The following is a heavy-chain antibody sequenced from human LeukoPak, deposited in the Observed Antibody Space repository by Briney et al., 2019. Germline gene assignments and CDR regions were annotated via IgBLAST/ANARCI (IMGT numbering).Heavy chain of an antibody. CDR1: GFRFSDSY. CDR3: AKDGSPPAKSPHDAFDI. CDR2: ISPGGDTT. D-gene: IGHD1-1*01. V-gene: IGHV3-11*01. Sequence: PGGSLRLSCAASGFRFSDSYMSWIRQAPGKGLEWVSYISPGGDTTYYTDSVKGRFTISRDNAKNSVYLQIHSLRAEDTAVYYCAKDGSPPAKSPHDAFDIWGQGTMVTVSS. J-gene: IGHJ3*02.